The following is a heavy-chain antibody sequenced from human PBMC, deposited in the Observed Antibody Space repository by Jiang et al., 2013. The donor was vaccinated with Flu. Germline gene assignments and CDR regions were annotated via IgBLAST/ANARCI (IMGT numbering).Heavy chain of an antibody. V-gene: IGHV2-70*11. CDR1: GFSLSTSGMC. CDR3: ARGSLPGLGMDV. Sequence: KPTQTLTLTCTFSGFSLSTSGMCVSWIRQPPGKALEWLARIDWDDDKYYSTSLKTRLSISKDTSKNQVVLTMTNMDPVDTATYYCARGSLPGLGMDVWGQGTTVTVSS. CDR2: IDWDDDK. J-gene: IGHJ6*02.